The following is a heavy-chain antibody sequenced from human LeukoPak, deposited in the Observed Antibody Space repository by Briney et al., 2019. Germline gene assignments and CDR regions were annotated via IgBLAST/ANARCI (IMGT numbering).Heavy chain of an antibody. V-gene: IGHV1-8*01. CDR2: MNPNSGNT. Sequence: ASVKVSCKASGYTFTSYDINWVRQATGQGLEWMGWMNPNSGNTGYAQKFRGRVTMTRNTSISTAYMELSSLRSEDTAVYYCARGITMVRGPPRYWGQGTLVTVSS. D-gene: IGHD3-10*01. J-gene: IGHJ4*02. CDR1: GYTFTSYD. CDR3: ARGITMVRGPPRY.